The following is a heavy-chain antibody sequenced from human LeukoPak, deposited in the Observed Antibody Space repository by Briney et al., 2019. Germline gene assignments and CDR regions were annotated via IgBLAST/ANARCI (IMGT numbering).Heavy chain of an antibody. V-gene: IGHV1-69*05. J-gene: IGHJ3*01. CDR3: ARGDGEGATIYAFDF. Sequence: ASVKVSCKASGGTFSTYAISWVRQAPGQGLEWMGGIIPMFGTADYAQKFQGRVTMTRDMSTSTVYMELSSLRSEDTAVYYCARGDGEGATIYAFDFWGQGTMVTVSS. CDR2: IIPMFGTA. D-gene: IGHD1-26*01. CDR1: GGTFSTYA.